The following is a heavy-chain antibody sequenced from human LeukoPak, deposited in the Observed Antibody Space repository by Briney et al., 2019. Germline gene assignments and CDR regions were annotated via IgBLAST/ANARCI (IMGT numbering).Heavy chain of an antibody. CDR3: ARDPYDSSGYYPDY. Sequence: ASVKVSCKASGYTFTSYGFSWVRQAPGQGLEWMGWISAYNGNTNYAQKLQGRVTMTTDTSTSTAYMELRSLRSDDTAVYYCARDPYDSSGYYPDYWGQGTLVTVSS. CDR2: ISAYNGNT. CDR1: GYTFTSYG. V-gene: IGHV1-18*01. J-gene: IGHJ4*02. D-gene: IGHD3-22*01.